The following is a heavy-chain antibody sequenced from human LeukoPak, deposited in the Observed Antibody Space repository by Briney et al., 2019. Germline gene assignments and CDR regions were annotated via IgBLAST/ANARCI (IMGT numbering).Heavy chain of an antibody. CDR1: GGSISRYY. CDR3: ARPIAAAGNWFDP. J-gene: IGHJ5*02. D-gene: IGHD6-13*01. V-gene: IGHV4-4*09. CDR2: IYTSGST. Sequence: PSETLSLTCTVSGGSISRYYWSWIRQPPGKGLEWIGYIYTSGSTNYNPSLKSRVTISVDTSKNQFSLKLSSVTAADTAVYYCARPIAAAGNWFDPWGQGTLVTVSS.